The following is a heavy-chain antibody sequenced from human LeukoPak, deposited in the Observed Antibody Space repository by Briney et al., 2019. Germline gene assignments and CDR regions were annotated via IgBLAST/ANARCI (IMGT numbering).Heavy chain of an antibody. CDR2: MYYRGNA. CDR1: GGSISTITYY. Sequence: SETLSLTCTVSGGSISTITYYWGWIRQPPGKGLEWVGHMYYRGNAFYNPSLKSRVTISVDTSKNQFSLKLRSVTAADTAVYYCARLYGNYQNYFDYWGQGTLVTVSS. V-gene: IGHV4-39*07. J-gene: IGHJ4*02. D-gene: IGHD1-7*01. CDR3: ARLYGNYQNYFDY.